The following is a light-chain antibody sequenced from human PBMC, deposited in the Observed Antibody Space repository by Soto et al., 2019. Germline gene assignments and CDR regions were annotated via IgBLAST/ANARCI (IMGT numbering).Light chain of an antibody. Sequence: EIVLTQSPGTLSLSPGERATLSCRASQSVSSNYLAWYQQKPGQAPRLLIYGASRGAAGIPDRFSGSGSGTDFTLTISRLEPEDFAMYFGQPYGRSPMFTFGQGTKLEIK. V-gene: IGKV3-20*01. CDR2: GAS. J-gene: IGKJ2*01. CDR1: QSVSSNY. CDR3: QPYGRSPMFT.